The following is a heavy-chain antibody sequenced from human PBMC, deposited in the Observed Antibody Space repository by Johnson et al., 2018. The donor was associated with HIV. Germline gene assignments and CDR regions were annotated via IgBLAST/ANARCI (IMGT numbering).Heavy chain of an antibody. J-gene: IGHJ3*02. D-gene: IGHD5-12*01. V-gene: IGHV3-30*18. CDR2: ISYDGSNK. CDR1: GFTFSSYG. Sequence: QVQLVESGGGVVQPGRSLRLSCAASGFTFSSYGMHWVRQAPGKGLEWVAVISYDGSNKYYADSVKGRFTISRDNSKNTLYLQMNSLRAEDTAGYYCAKDGGGGYDRAFDIWGQGTMVTVSS. CDR3: AKDGGGGYDRAFDI.